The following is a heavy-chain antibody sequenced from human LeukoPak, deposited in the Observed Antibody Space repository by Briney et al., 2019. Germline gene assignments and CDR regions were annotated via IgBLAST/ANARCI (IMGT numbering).Heavy chain of an antibody. CDR2: INPNSGGT. J-gene: IGHJ4*02. D-gene: IGHD4-17*01. V-gene: IGHV1-2*02. Sequence: ASVKVSCKASGYTFTGYYMHWVRQAPGQGLEWMGWINPNSGGTNYAQKFQGRVTMTRDTSISTAYMELSRLRSDDTAVYYCAREDTVTRNFDYWGQGTLVTVSS. CDR1: GYTFTGYY. CDR3: AREDTVTRNFDY.